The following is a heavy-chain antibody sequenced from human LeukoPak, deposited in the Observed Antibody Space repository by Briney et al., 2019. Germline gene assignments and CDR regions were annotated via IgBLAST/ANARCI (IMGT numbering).Heavy chain of an antibody. CDR1: GGSISDFY. V-gene: IGHV4-59*08. J-gene: IGHJ3*02. CDR2: VYYSGST. D-gene: IGHD6-19*01. Sequence: PSETLSLTCTVSGGSISDFYWNWIRQPPGKGLEWIGYVYYSGSTNYNPSLKGRVTISVDTSKNQFSLKLSSVTAADTAVYYCARRLAVAGTEAFDIWGQGTMVTVSS. CDR3: ARRLAVAGTEAFDI.